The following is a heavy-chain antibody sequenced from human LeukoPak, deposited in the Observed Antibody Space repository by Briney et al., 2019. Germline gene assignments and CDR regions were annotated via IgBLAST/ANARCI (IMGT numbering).Heavy chain of an antibody. Sequence: GGSLRLSCVDSGFTFSSHAMSWVRQAPGKGLEWVSLISGSGGSTFYADSVKGRFSISRDNSKNTLYLQMNSLRAEDTAVYYCAKDRWEVGVTTSHFQSWGQGTLVTVSA. D-gene: IGHD1-26*01. CDR3: AKDRWEVGVTTSHFQS. V-gene: IGHV3-23*01. CDR1: GFTFSSHA. CDR2: ISGSGGST. J-gene: IGHJ1*01.